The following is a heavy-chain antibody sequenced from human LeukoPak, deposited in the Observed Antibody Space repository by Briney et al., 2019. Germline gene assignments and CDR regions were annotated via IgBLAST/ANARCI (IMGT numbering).Heavy chain of an antibody. D-gene: IGHD3-16*02. J-gene: IGHJ4*02. CDR3: ASRYDYVWGSYRLNDY. CDR1: GFTFSDYY. V-gene: IGHV3-11*04. CDR2: ISSSGSTI. Sequence: GGSLRLSCAASGFTFSDYYMSWIRQAPGKGLEWVSYISSSGSTIYYADSVKGRFTISRDNAKNSLYLQMNSLRAEDTAVYYCASRYDYVWGSYRLNDYWGQGTLVTVSS.